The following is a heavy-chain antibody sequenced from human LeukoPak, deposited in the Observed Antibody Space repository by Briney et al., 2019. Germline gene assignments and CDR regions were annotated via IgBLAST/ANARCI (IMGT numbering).Heavy chain of an antibody. CDR2: ISAYNGNT. V-gene: IGHV1-18*01. D-gene: IGHD6-19*01. Sequence: ASVKVSCKASGYTFITHGLTWVRQAPGQGLEWMGWISAYNGNTIYAQTLQDRLTMTTDTSTSTAYMELRSLRSDDTAVYYCARGTRRSSGWYGPDWGQGTLVTVSS. CDR3: ARGTRRSSGWYGPD. J-gene: IGHJ4*02. CDR1: GYTFITHG.